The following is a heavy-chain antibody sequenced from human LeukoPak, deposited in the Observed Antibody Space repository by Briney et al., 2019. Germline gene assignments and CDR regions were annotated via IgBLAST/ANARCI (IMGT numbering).Heavy chain of an antibody. CDR2: IYYSGST. Sequence: PSETLSLTCTVSGGSISSYYWSWIRQPPGKGLEWIGYIYYSGSTNYNPSLKSRVTISVDTSKNQFSPKLSSVTAADTAVYYCARDSTGTTTLDYWGQGTLVTVSS. CDR3: ARDSTGTTTLDY. D-gene: IGHD1-7*01. CDR1: GGSISSYY. J-gene: IGHJ4*02. V-gene: IGHV4-59*01.